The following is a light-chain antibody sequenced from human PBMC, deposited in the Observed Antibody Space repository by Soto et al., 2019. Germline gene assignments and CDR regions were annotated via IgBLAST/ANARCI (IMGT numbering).Light chain of an antibody. CDR1: QSVSINY. CDR3: QQYGSSPPFT. Sequence: EIVLTQSPGTLSLSPGERATLSCRASQSVSINYLAWYQQKPGQAPRLLIYGASNRATGIPDRFSGSGSGTGFTLTISRLEPEDFAVYFCQQYGSSPPFTFGQGTKVEIK. J-gene: IGKJ2*01. CDR2: GAS. V-gene: IGKV3-20*01.